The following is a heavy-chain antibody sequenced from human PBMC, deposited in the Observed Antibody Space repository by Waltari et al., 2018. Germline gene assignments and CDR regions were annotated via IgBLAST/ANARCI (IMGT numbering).Heavy chain of an antibody. D-gene: IGHD2-21*01. CDR3: ARDQAYCGGDCYSDWFDP. CDR1: GGTFSSYA. J-gene: IGHJ5*02. Sequence: QVQLVQSGAEVKKPGSSVKVSCKASGGTFSSYAISWVRQAPGQGLEGMGGIIPIFGTANYGERCQGRVTSTADESTSTAYMDLSSLRSEDTAVYYCARDQAYCGGDCYSDWFDPWGQGTLVTVSS. CDR2: IIPIFGTA. V-gene: IGHV1-69*01.